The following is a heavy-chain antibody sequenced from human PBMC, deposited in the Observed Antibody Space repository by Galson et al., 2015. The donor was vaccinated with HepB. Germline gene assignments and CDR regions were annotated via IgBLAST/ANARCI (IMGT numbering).Heavy chain of an antibody. D-gene: IGHD2-21*02. CDR2: INPNNAGT. CDR1: GYTFSGHH. V-gene: IGHV1-46*01. J-gene: IGHJ4*02. CDR3: VRDTGDWALDF. Sequence: SVKVSCKASGYTFSGHHIHWVRQAPSQGLEWMAIINPNNAGTIYAQKFQDRVTVTRDTSTTTLYMEFSSLRSEDTAVYYCVRDTGDWALDFWGQGTQVTVSS.